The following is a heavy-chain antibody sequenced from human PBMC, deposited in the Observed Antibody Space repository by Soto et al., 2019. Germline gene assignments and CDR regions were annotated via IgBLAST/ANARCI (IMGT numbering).Heavy chain of an antibody. J-gene: IGHJ5*02. CDR3: ARGELLIEDLPLYWFDP. CDR1: GGSFSGYY. V-gene: IGHV4-34*01. CDR2: INHSGST. D-gene: IGHD3-10*01. Sequence: PSETLSLTCAVYGGSFSGYYWSWIRQPPGKGLEWIGEINHSGSTNYNPSLKSRVTISVDTSKNQFSLKLSSVTAADTAVYYCARGELLIEDLPLYWFDPWGQGTLVT.